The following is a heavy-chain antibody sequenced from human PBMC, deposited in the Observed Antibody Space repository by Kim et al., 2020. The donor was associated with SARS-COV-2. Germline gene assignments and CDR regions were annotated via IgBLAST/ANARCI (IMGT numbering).Heavy chain of an antibody. J-gene: IGHJ4*02. D-gene: IGHD2-15*01. CDR2: ISSGGNTM. CDR1: GFTFRSYE. V-gene: IGHV3-48*03. Sequence: GGSLRLSCVASGFTFRSYEMDWVRQAPGKGLEWVSYISSGGNTMYYADSVKGRFTISRDNARNALYMQMNSLRAEDTAVYYCARDASSGLPIDYWGQGTLVTVSS. CDR3: ARDASSGLPIDY.